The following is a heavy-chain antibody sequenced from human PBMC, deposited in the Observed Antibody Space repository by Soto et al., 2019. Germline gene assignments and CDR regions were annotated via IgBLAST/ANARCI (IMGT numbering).Heavy chain of an antibody. Sequence: EVQLVESGGGLVQPGGSLRLSCVASGFTFISSFMGWVRQAPGKGLEWVANINQDGGGTYYVDSVEGRFTISRDNAKDSLYLQMNSLRGEDTAVYYCARYFRGSGRYFFEYWGQGTLVTVSS. J-gene: IGHJ4*02. CDR2: INQDGGGT. D-gene: IGHD6-19*01. V-gene: IGHV3-7*03. CDR1: GFTFISSF. CDR3: ARYFRGSGRYFFEY.